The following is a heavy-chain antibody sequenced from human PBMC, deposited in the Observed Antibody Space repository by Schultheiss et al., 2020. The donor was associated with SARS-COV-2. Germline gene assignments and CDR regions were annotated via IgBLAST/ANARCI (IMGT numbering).Heavy chain of an antibody. CDR2: IFDSGNT. CDR3: AGSVVPAAMTYFDY. CDR1: GDSISSYY. V-gene: IGHV4-59*01. D-gene: IGHD2-2*01. Sequence: SETLSLTCIVSGDSISSYYWSWIRQPAGKGLEWIGYIFDSGNTNYNPPLKSRVIMSVDTSKNQFSLKLSSVTAADTAVYYCAGSVVPAAMTYFDYWGQGTLVTVSS. J-gene: IGHJ4*02.